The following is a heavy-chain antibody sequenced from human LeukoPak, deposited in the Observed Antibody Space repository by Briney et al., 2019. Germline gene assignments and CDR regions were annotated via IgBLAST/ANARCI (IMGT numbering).Heavy chain of an antibody. CDR1: GYTFTGYY. V-gene: IGHV1-8*02. J-gene: IGHJ6*02. CDR3: ARVPRGYRTIYYYYGMDV. D-gene: IGHD2-8*01. Sequence: ASVKVSCKASGYTFTGYYMHWVQQAPGQGLEWMGWMNPNSGNTGYAQKFQGRVTMTRNTSISTAYMELSSLRSEDTAVYYCARVPRGYRTIYYYYGMDVWGQGTTVTVSS. CDR2: MNPNSGNT.